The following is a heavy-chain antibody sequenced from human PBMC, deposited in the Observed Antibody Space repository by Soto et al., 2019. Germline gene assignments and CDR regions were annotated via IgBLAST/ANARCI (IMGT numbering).Heavy chain of an antibody. V-gene: IGHV3-9*01. J-gene: IGHJ6*02. D-gene: IGHD2-2*01. CDR2: ISWNGGSI. CDR1: GLSFDDYA. Sequence: GGSLRLSCAASGLSFDDYAMHWVRQVPGKGLEWVSGISWNGGSIGYVDSVKGRFTISRDNAKNSLYLQMNSLRAEDTAVYYCARDPSIVLVPAATYYYYYYGMDVWGQGTTVTVSS. CDR3: ARDPSIVLVPAATYYYYYYGMDV.